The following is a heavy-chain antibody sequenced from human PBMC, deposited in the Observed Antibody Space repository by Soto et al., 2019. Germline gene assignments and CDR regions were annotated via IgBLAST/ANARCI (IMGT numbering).Heavy chain of an antibody. CDR3: ARESTIFGVVTSYQGDDAFDI. Sequence: EASVKVSCKASGGTFSSYTISWVRQAPGQGLEWMGRIIPILGIANYAQKFQGRVTITADKSTSTAYMEPSSLRSEDTAVYYCARESTIFGVVTSYQGDDAFDIWGQGTMVTVSS. J-gene: IGHJ3*02. CDR1: GGTFSSYT. V-gene: IGHV1-69*02. CDR2: IIPILGIA. D-gene: IGHD3-3*01.